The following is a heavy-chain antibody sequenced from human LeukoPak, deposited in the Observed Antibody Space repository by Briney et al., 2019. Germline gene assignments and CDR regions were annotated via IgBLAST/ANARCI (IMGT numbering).Heavy chain of an antibody. CDR2: IYYSGST. CDR1: GGSISGGGFY. Sequence: SETLSLTCTVSGGSISGGGFYWSWVRQHPGRGLEWIGYIYYSGSTYYNPSLKSRVTISVDTSTNQFSLKLSSVTAADTAVYYCARNILTGYRSFYFDYWGQGTLVTVSS. V-gene: IGHV4-30-4*01. J-gene: IGHJ4*02. D-gene: IGHD3-9*01. CDR3: ARNILTGYRSFYFDY.